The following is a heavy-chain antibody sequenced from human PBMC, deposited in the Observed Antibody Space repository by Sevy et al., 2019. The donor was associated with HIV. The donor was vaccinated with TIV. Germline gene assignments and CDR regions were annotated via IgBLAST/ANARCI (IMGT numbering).Heavy chain of an antibody. CDR3: ARDGLPAPAKFDY. D-gene: IGHD6-13*01. CDR1: GFTFKTYN. CDR2: ITSSSSII. J-gene: IGHJ4*02. Sequence: GGSLRLSCVASGFTFKTYNMNWVRQAPGKGLEWVSYITSSSSIIYYADSVRDRFTISRDNAKNSLYLQMNSLRPEDTAVYFCARDGLPAPAKFDYWGQRTQVSVSS. V-gene: IGHV3-48*01.